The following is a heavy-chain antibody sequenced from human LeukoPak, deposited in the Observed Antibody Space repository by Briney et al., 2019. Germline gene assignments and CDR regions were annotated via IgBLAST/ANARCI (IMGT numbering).Heavy chain of an antibody. V-gene: IGHV4-61*02. D-gene: IGHD3-10*01. CDR2: IYTSGST. CDR1: GGSISSGSYY. J-gene: IGHJ5*02. Sequence: SQTLSLTCTVSGGSISSGSYYWSWIRQPAGKGLEWIGRIYTSGSTNYNPSLKSRVTLSVDTSKNQFSLKLSSVTAADTAVYYCARGSPLWFGESLSWWFDPWGQGTLVTVSS. CDR3: ARGSPLWFGESLSWWFDP.